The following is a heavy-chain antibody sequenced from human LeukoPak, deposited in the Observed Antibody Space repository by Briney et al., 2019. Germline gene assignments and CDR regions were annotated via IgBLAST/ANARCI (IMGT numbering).Heavy chain of an antibody. CDR2: IYTSGST. CDR3: ARGATVTTGFDS. V-gene: IGHV4-4*07. D-gene: IGHD4-17*01. J-gene: IGHJ4*02. Sequence: TSGTLSLTCTVSGGSISSYYWSWIRQPAGKGLKWIGRIYTSGSTNYNPSLKSRVTMSVDTSKNQFSLKLSSVTAADTAVYYCARGATVTTGFDSWGQGTLVTVSS. CDR1: GGSISSYY.